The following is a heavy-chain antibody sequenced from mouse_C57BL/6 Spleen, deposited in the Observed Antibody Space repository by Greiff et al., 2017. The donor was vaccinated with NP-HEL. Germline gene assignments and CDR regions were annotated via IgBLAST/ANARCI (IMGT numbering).Heavy chain of an antibody. CDR3: ARIHDGYYDAMDY. Sequence: VQLQQPGAELVKPGASVKMSCKASGYTFTSYWITWVKQRPGQGLEWIGDIYPGSGSTNYNEEFKSKATLTVDTSSSTAYMQLSSLTSEDSAVYYCARIHDGYYDAMDYWGQGTSVTVSS. CDR1: GYTFTSYW. V-gene: IGHV1-55*01. D-gene: IGHD2-3*01. CDR2: IYPGSGST. J-gene: IGHJ4*01.